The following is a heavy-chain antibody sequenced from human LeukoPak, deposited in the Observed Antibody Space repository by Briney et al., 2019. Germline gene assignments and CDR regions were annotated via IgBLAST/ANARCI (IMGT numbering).Heavy chain of an antibody. V-gene: IGHV4-4*02. CDR3: ARVSIAVAGTESHY. J-gene: IGHJ4*02. D-gene: IGHD6-19*01. Sequence: PSGTLSLTCAVSGGSISSSNWWRWVRQPPGKGLEWIGEIYHSGSTNYNPSLKSRVTISVDKSKNQFSLKLSSVTAADTAVYYCARVSIAVAGTESHYWGQGTLVTVSS. CDR2: IYHSGST. CDR1: GGSISSSNW.